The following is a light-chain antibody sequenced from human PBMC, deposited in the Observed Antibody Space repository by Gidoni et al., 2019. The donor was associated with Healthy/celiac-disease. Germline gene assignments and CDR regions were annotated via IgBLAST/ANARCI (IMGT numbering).Light chain of an antibody. V-gene: IGLV2-23*01. J-gene: IGLJ2*01. CDR1: SSDVGSYNL. CDR2: EGS. CDR3: CSYAGSSTLV. Sequence: QPALPHPASVSGSPRQSITISCTGTSSDVGSYNLVSWYQQHPGKAPKLMIYEGSKRPSGVSNRFSGSKSGNTASLTISGLQAEDEADYYCCSYAGSSTLVFGGGTKLTVL.